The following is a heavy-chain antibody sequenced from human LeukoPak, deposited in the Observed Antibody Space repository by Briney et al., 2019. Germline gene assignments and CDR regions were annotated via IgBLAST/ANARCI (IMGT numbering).Heavy chain of an antibody. CDR3: AKDIADDILTGYYTPRAFDI. Sequence: RSGRSLRLSCAASGFTFDDYAMHWVRQAPGKGLEWVSGISWNSGSIGYADSVKGRFTISRDNAKNSLYLQMNSLRAEDTALYYCAKDIADDILTGYYTPRAFDIWGQGTMVTVSS. CDR2: ISWNSGSI. J-gene: IGHJ3*02. V-gene: IGHV3-9*01. CDR1: GFTFDDYA. D-gene: IGHD3-9*01.